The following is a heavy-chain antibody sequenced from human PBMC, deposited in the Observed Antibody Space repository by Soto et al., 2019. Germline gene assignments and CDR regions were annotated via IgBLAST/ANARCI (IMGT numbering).Heavy chain of an antibody. J-gene: IGHJ6*01. CDR2: ISGLGGSI. CDR3: AKDQHTAMVYYYGMDV. CDR1: GFSFSGYA. D-gene: IGHD5-18*01. Sequence: TGVSLRLSCAVSGFSFSGYAMNWVRQAPGKGLEWVSSISGLGGSIYYADSVKGRFTISRDNSKKTLYLQMTSLRAEDTAVYYCAKDQHTAMVYYYGMDVWGPGTTVTVSS. V-gene: IGHV3-23*01.